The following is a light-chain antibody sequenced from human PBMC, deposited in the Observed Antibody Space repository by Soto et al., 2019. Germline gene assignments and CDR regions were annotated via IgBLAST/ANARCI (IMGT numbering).Light chain of an antibody. CDR3: HVWDSSSGQHV. CDR1: NIGSKS. V-gene: IGLV3-21*02. CDR2: DDN. J-gene: IGLJ1*01. Sequence: LSQPPSVSAAPGQTADITCGGDNIGSKSVHWYQRKAGQAPVLVVFDDNARPSGAPERFSGSKSGNTATLTISRVETGDEADYHCHVWDSSSGQHVFGSGTKVTVL.